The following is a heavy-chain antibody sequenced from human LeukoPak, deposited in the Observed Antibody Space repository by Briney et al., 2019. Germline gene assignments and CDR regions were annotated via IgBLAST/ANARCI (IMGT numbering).Heavy chain of an antibody. J-gene: IGHJ4*02. CDR2: IKPDGSEK. Sequence: PGGSLRLSCAASGFTFSNYGMHWVRQAPGKGLEWVAIIKPDGSEKYYVDSVKGRFTISRDNAENSLFLQMNGLRPEDTAVFYCARGQYTDGLSYWGQGTLVTVSS. D-gene: IGHD5-24*01. V-gene: IGHV3-7*03. CDR3: ARGQYTDGLSY. CDR1: GFTFSNYG.